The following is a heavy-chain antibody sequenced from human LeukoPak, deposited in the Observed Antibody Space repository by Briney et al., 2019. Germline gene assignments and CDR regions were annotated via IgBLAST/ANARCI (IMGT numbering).Heavy chain of an antibody. CDR2: ISSSSSTI. Sequence: LTGGSLRLSCAASGFTFSSYSMNWVRQAPGKGLEWVSYISSSSSTIYYADSVKGRFTISRDNAKNSLYLQMNSLRAEDTAVYYCARDQIVGATGGWGQGTLVTVSS. V-gene: IGHV3-48*04. CDR1: GFTFSSYS. J-gene: IGHJ4*02. D-gene: IGHD1-26*01. CDR3: ARDQIVGATGG.